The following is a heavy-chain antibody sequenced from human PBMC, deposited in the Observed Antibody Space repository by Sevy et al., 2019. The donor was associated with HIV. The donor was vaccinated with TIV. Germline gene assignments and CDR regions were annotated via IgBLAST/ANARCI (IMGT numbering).Heavy chain of an antibody. CDR1: GFTLSDYY. V-gene: IGHV3-11*01. D-gene: IGHD4-17*01. J-gene: IGHJ6*02. Sequence: GGSLRLSCAASGFTLSDYYMSWIRQAPGKGLQWISYISGSGDSIYYADSVKGRFTISRDNTKNSLYLQMNRLRAEDTAVYFCARDHEKDGDLGDYYYAMDVWGQGTTVTVSS. CDR3: ARDHEKDGDLGDYYYAMDV. CDR2: ISGSGDSI.